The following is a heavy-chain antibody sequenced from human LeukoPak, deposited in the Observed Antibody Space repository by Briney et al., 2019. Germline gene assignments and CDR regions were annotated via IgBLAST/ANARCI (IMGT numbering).Heavy chain of an antibody. J-gene: IGHJ6*03. Sequence: NSSETLSLTCTVSGGSISSYYWSWIRQPPGKGLEWIGYIYYSGGTNYNPSLKSRVTISVDTSKNQFSLKLSSVTAADTAVYYCARGNYGDYGTSVLYYYYYYMDVWGKGTTVTVSS. CDR3: ARGNYGDYGTSVLYYYYYYMDV. CDR2: IYYSGGT. V-gene: IGHV4-59*01. D-gene: IGHD4-17*01. CDR1: GGSISSYY.